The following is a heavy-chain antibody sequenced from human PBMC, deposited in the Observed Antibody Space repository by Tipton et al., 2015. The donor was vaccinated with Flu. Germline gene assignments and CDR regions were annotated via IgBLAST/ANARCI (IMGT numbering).Heavy chain of an antibody. CDR1: GGSFSGYY. J-gene: IGHJ4*02. V-gene: IGHV4-34*01. Sequence: TLSLTCAVYGGSFSGYYWSWIRQSPGKGLEWIGEINQSGRPNYNPSLKNRVTISVDTSKNQFSLKLSSVTAADTAVYFCAREGRNSGGLDYWGQGTLVTVSS. CDR2: INQSGRP. CDR3: AREGRNSGGLDY. D-gene: IGHD1-26*01.